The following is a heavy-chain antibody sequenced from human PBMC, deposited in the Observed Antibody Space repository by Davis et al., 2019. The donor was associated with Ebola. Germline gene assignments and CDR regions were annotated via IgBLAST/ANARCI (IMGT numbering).Heavy chain of an antibody. Sequence: SVKVSCKASGGTFSSYAISWVRQAPGQGLEWMGGIIPIFGTANYAQKFQGRVTITADESTSTAYMELSSLRSEDTAVYYCARDRAYCSGGSCYRMADWGQGTLVTVSS. CDR3: ARDRAYCSGGSCYRMAD. CDR1: GGTFSSYA. D-gene: IGHD2-15*01. J-gene: IGHJ4*02. V-gene: IGHV1-69*13. CDR2: IIPIFGTA.